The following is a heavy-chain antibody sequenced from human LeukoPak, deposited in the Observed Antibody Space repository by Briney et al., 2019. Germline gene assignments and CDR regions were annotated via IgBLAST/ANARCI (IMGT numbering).Heavy chain of an antibody. Sequence: SGTLSLTCAVSGGSISSSNWWSWVRQPPGKGLEWIGEIYHSGSTNYNPSLKSRVTISVDKSKNQFSLKLSSVTAADTAVYYCARGSGYSYVYYYYYYMDVWGKGTTVTVSS. D-gene: IGHD5-18*01. V-gene: IGHV4-4*02. CDR2: IYHSGST. J-gene: IGHJ6*03. CDR1: GGSISSSNW. CDR3: ARGSGYSYVYYYYYYMDV.